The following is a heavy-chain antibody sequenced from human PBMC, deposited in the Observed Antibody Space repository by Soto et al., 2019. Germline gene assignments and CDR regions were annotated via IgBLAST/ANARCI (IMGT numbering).Heavy chain of an antibody. CDR2: ISGSGGST. J-gene: IGHJ4*02. Sequence: GGSLRLSCAASGFTFSSYAMSWVRQAPGKGLEWVSAISGSGGSTYYADSVKGRFTISRDNSKNTLYLQMNSLRAEDTAVYYCVKSAYVRPYYYDSSGYYYYFDYWGQGTLVTVSS. CDR3: VKSAYVRPYYYDSSGYYYYFDY. V-gene: IGHV3-23*01. CDR1: GFTFSSYA. D-gene: IGHD3-22*01.